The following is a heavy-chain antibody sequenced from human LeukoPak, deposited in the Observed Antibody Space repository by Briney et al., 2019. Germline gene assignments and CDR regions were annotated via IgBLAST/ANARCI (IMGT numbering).Heavy chain of an antibody. CDR1: RYTFTGYY. Sequence: GASVKVSCKASRYTFTGYYMHWVRQAPGQGLEWMGWINPNSGGTNYAQKFQGRVTMTRDTSISTAYMELSRLRSDDTAVYYCAREDDILTGEFDYWGQGTLVTVSS. CDR3: AREDDILTGEFDY. D-gene: IGHD3-9*01. J-gene: IGHJ4*02. V-gene: IGHV1-2*02. CDR2: INPNSGGT.